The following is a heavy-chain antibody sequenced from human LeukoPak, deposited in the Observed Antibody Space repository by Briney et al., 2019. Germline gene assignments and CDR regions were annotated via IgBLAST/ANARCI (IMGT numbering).Heavy chain of an antibody. CDR1: GFTFSSYA. Sequence: PGGSLRLSCAASGFTFSSYAMHWVRQAPGKGLEWVAVISSDGSNKYYADSVKGRFTISRDNSKNTLYPQMNSLRAEDTAVYYCARDSVAPAVHYYFDYWGQGTLVTVPS. CDR3: ARDSVAPAVHYYFDY. J-gene: IGHJ4*02. V-gene: IGHV3-30*04. CDR2: ISSDGSNK. D-gene: IGHD2-2*01.